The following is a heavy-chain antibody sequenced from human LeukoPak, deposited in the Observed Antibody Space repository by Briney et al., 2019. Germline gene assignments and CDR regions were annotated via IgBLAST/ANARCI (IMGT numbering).Heavy chain of an antibody. Sequence: SETLSLTCTVSGYSIRTGNHWGWIRQPPGKGLEWIGAMYYDGAAYYNPTLESRVTISVDTSENQFSLNLDSVTAADTAVYYCVRDELMLRYLDRLPRKGYFDYWGQGTLVTVAS. CDR3: VRDELMLRYLDRLPRKGYFDY. J-gene: IGHJ4*02. CDR1: GYSIRTGNH. V-gene: IGHV4-38-2*02. D-gene: IGHD3-9*01. CDR2: MYYDGAA.